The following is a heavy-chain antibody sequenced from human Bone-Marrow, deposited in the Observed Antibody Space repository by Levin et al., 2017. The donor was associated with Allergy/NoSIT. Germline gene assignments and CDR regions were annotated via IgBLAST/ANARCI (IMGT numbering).Heavy chain of an antibody. D-gene: IGHD7-27*01. CDR2: IDHSGST. CDR3: ARRLQYWGYFDL. J-gene: IGHJ2*01. Sequence: SQTLSLTCTVSGGSMSNYYWFWIRQSPGQRLEWIGYIDHSGSTNYNPSLKSRVTVSGDTAKKQFSLKLNSVTASDTAVYYCARRLQYWGYFDLWGRGTLLTVSS. CDR1: GGSMSNYY. V-gene: IGHV4-59*01.